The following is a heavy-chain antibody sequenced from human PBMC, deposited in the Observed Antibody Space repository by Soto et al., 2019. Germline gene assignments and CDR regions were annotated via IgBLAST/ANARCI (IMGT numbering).Heavy chain of an antibody. CDR1: GFTFSSYA. CDR2: ISGSGGST. V-gene: IGHV3-23*01. D-gene: IGHD4-17*01. CDR3: AKPTQVKSTGNTVATFYDY. Sequence: GGSLRLSCAASGFTFSSYAMSWVRQAPGKGLEWVSAISGSGGSTYYADSVKGRFTISRDNSKNTLYLQMNSLRAEDTAVYYCAKPTQVKSTGNTVATFYDYWGQGTLVTVSS. J-gene: IGHJ4*02.